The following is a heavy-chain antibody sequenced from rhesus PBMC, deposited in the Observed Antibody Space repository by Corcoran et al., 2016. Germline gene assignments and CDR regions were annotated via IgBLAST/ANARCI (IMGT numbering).Heavy chain of an antibody. CDR3: ARHLAASNRFDV. CDR2: IYGSGSST. CDR1: GGSISSNY. J-gene: IGHJ5-1*01. V-gene: IGHV4S11*01. Sequence: QVQLQESGPGLVKPLEPLSLTCAVSGGSISSNYWSWIRHAPGKGLEWIGYIYGSGSSTNYNPSLKSRVTLSVDTSKNQLSLKLSSVTAADTAVYYCARHLAASNRFDVWGPGVLVTVSS. D-gene: IGHD4-29*01.